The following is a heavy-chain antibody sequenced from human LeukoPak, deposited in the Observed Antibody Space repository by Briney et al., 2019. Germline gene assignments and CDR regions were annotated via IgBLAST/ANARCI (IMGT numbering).Heavy chain of an antibody. Sequence: GGSLRLSCAASGFTFSSYGMHWVRQAPGKGLEWVAFIRYDGSNKYYADSVKGRFTISRDNSKNTLYLQMNSLRAEDTAVYYCAKDLTYYYDSSGYLFDYWGQGTLVTVSS. CDR2: IRYDGSNK. CDR3: AKDLTYYYDSSGYLFDY. D-gene: IGHD3-22*01. CDR1: GFTFSSYG. J-gene: IGHJ4*02. V-gene: IGHV3-30*02.